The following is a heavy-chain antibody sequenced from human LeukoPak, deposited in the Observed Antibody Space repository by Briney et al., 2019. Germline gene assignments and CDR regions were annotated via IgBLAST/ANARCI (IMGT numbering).Heavy chain of an antibody. CDR2: INSNGSIT. CDR3: IRGPTYFDS. CDR1: GFTFSRYY. J-gene: IGHJ4*02. V-gene: IGHV3-74*01. Sequence: GGSLRLSCAASGFTFSRYYMYWVRQAPGKGLVWVSRINSNGSITSYADSVKGRFTISRDNAKNTLYLQMHSLRVEDTVVYYCIRGPTYFDSWGQGTLVTVSS.